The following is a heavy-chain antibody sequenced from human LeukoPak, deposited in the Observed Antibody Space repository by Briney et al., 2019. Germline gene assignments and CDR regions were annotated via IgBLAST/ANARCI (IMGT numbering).Heavy chain of an antibody. Sequence: GGSLRLSCAASGFTFSSYEMNWVRQAPGKGLEWVSSISSRSSYIYYADSMKGRFTISRDNTKNSLYLQMNSLRAEDTAVYYCARGAETSGFSKWGQGTLVTVSS. CDR1: GFTFSSYE. D-gene: IGHD3-22*01. V-gene: IGHV3-21*01. J-gene: IGHJ4*02. CDR2: ISSRSSYI. CDR3: ARGAETSGFSK.